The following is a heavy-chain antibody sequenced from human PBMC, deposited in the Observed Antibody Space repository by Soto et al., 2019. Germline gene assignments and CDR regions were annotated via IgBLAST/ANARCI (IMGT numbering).Heavy chain of an antibody. D-gene: IGHD6-19*01. J-gene: IGHJ2*01. CDR2: ITPMFGIG. CDR3: AQTLGSAVAGPGRFDL. V-gene: IGHV1-69*12. Sequence: QVQLVQSGAEVKKPGSSVKVSCKASGGTFNRYAISWLRQAPGQGPEWMGGITPMFGIGNYAQKFQGRVTSTADESTTTVHMGLRRLTCEDTAVYYCAQTLGSAVAGPGRFDLWGRGTRVIVSS. CDR1: GGTFNRYA.